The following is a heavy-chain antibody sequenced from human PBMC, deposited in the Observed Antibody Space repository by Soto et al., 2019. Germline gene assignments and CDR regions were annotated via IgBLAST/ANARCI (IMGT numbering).Heavy chain of an antibody. V-gene: IGHV1-69*13. CDR1: GGTFSSYA. J-gene: IGHJ6*02. CDR3: GRDTAMDTYYYYGMDV. D-gene: IGHD5-18*01. Sequence: ASVKVSCKASGGTFSSYAISWVRQAPGQGLEWMGGITPIFGTANYAQKFQGRVTITADESTSTAYMELSSLRSEDTAVYYCGRDTAMDTYYYYGMDVWGQGTTVTVSS. CDR2: ITPIFGTA.